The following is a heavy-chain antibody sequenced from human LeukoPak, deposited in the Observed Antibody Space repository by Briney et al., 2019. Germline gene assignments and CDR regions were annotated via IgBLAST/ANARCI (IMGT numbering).Heavy chain of an antibody. CDR2: IRTDGSST. Sequence: PGGSLRLSCAAYGFTFSSSWMRWVRQAPGKGLVWVSHIRTDGSSTTYADSVRGRFTISRDNAGNTVYLQMNGLRAEDTAVYYCAADGGYAADYWGQGVLVTVSS. CDR1: GFTFSSSW. D-gene: IGHD2-2*01. J-gene: IGHJ4*02. CDR3: AADGGYAADY. V-gene: IGHV3-74*01.